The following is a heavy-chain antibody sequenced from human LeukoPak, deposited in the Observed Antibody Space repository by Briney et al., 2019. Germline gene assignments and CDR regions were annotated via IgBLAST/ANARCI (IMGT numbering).Heavy chain of an antibody. Sequence: ASVKVSCKASGYTFTGYYIHWVRQAPGQGLEWMGWINPNSGDTNYAQKFQGRVTMTRDTSITTAYMELTRLRSDDTAVCYCVRVLPSTGWGQGTLVTVSS. V-gene: IGHV1-2*02. CDR3: VRVLPSTG. CDR1: GYTFTGYY. CDR2: INPNSGDT. J-gene: IGHJ4*02.